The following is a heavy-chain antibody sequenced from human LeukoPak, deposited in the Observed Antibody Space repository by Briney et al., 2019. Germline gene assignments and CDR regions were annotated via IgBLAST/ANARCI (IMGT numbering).Heavy chain of an antibody. CDR1: GYTFTSYG. CDR2: INPNSGGT. CDR3: ARVEVVGATIDGRVAVNWFDP. D-gene: IGHD1-26*01. J-gene: IGHJ5*02. Sequence: ASVKVSCKASGYTFTSYGISWVRQAPGQGLEWMGRINPNSGGTNYAQKLQGRVTMTTDTSTSTAYMELRSLRSDDTAVYYCARVEVVGATIDGRVAVNWFDPWGQGTLVTVSS. V-gene: IGHV1-18*01.